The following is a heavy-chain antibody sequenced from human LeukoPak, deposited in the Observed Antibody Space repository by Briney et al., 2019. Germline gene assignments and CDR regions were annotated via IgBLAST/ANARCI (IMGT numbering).Heavy chain of an antibody. CDR3: SSQPAVIDLDC. CDR1: GFACYW. Sequence: PGGSLRLSCAASGFACYWMTWVRQAPGKGLEWVANIKPDGSGKNYVDSVKGRFTISRDNAKNSLYLQMRGLRVEDTAVYYCSSQPAVIDLDCWGQGALVTVSS. D-gene: IGHD4-11*01. J-gene: IGHJ4*02. CDR2: IKPDGSGK. V-gene: IGHV3-7*01.